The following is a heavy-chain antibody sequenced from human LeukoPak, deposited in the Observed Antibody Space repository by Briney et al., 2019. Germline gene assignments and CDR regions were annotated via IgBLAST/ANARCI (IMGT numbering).Heavy chain of an antibody. Sequence: PSQTLSLTCIVSGGSVSSTTYYWCWIRQPPGKRLEWIGSIYYSGNTYYNPSLKSRVTISIDTSKNQFSLNLNSVTAADTALYSCARHFGTWGQGTLVTVSS. CDR2: IYYSGNT. D-gene: IGHD3/OR15-3a*01. CDR3: ARHFGT. J-gene: IGHJ4*02. CDR1: GGSVSSTTYY. V-gene: IGHV4-39*01.